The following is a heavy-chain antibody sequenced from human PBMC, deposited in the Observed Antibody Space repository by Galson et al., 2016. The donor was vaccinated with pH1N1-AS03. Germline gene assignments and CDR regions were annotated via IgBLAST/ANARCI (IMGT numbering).Heavy chain of an antibody. J-gene: IGHJ4*02. V-gene: IGHV1-69*13. CDR3: ARSDYGDYVDY. Sequence: SVKVSCKASAGTFATFAVSWVRQARRQGLEWMGGVIPLSGTTNYAQKFQGRVTITADDSTGTAYMGLSSLRSEDTAVYYCARSDYGDYVDYWGQGTLVTVSS. D-gene: IGHD4-17*01. CDR1: AGTFATFA. CDR2: VIPLSGTT.